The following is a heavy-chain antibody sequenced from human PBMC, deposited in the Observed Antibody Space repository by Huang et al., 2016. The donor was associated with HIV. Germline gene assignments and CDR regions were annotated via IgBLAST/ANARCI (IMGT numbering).Heavy chain of an antibody. D-gene: IGHD6-13*01. Sequence: QVQLVESGGGVVQPGRSLRSSCAASGFTFSSYGMHGVRQAPGKGLDWVAFISYDGKTKYYADSVKGRFSISRDNSKTTVYLQLNSLRVEDTAVYYCAKGGSAAAVLDFWGQGTLVTVSS. CDR1: GFTFSSYG. V-gene: IGHV3-30*18. CDR2: ISYDGKTK. CDR3: AKGGSAAAVLDF. J-gene: IGHJ4*02.